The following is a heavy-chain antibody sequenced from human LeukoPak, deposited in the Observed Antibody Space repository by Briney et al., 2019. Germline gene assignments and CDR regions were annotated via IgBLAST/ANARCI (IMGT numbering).Heavy chain of an antibody. CDR2: IYYSGST. Sequence: SETLSLTCTVSGGSISSGDYYWSWIRQPPGKGLEWIGYIYYSGSTYYNPSLKSRVTISVDTSKNQFSLKLSSVTTADTAVYYCARGPPLLMDDAFDIWGQGTVVTVPS. CDR1: GGSISSGDYY. D-gene: IGHD2-8*01. J-gene: IGHJ3*02. CDR3: ARGPPLLMDDAFDI. V-gene: IGHV4-30-4*01.